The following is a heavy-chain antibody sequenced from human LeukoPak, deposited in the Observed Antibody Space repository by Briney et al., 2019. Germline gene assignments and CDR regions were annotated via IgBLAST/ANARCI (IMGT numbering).Heavy chain of an antibody. CDR3: AKGYPPIAVAGTLTDGIDY. D-gene: IGHD6-19*01. CDR1: AYTFTNYY. J-gene: IGHJ4*02. Sequence: ASVKVSCKASAYTFTNYYIYWLRQAPGQGLEWMGWINPNSGGTNYAQKFQGRVTMTRDTSISTAYMELSRLRSDDTAVYYCAKGYPPIAVAGTLTDGIDYWGQGTLVTVSS. CDR2: INPNSGGT. V-gene: IGHV1-2*02.